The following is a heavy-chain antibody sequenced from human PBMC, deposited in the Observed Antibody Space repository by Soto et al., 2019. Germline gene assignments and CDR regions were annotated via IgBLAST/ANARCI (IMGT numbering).Heavy chain of an antibody. Sequence: PGGSLRLSCAASGFTFSSYPMHWVRQAPGKGLEWVAVISSEGSNKFYADSAKGRFTISRDNSKNTLYLQMNSLRAEDMAVYFCARGLRRDAFDIWGQGTMVTVSS. D-gene: IGHD4-17*01. V-gene: IGHV3-30-3*01. CDR1: GFTFSSYP. CDR2: ISSEGSNK. J-gene: IGHJ3*02. CDR3: ARGLRRDAFDI.